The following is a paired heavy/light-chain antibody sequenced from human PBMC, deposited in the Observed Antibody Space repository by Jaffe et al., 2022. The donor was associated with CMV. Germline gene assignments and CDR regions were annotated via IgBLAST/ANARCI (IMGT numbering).Light chain of an antibody. J-gene: IGKJ4*01. V-gene: IGKV1-39*01. CDR2: AAS. Sequence: DIQMTQSPSSLSASVGDRVTITCRASQSISNYLNWYQQRPGKAPNLLIYAASSLQSGVPSRFSGSGSGTDFTLTISSLQPEDFATYYCQQTYNIPTGTFGGGTKVEIK. CDR3: QQTYNIPTGT. CDR1: QSISNY.
Heavy chain of an antibody. CDR2: ISCYNGET. D-gene: IGHD1-26*01. Sequence: QVQLVQSGAEVKKPGASVKVSCKASGYTFNTYGISWVRQAPGQGLEWMGWISCYNGETNYAQKFQGRVTLTTDTSTNTVSMELRSLRSDDTAMYYCARRGQCNRVTCAGGGAFDMWGQGTMVTVSS. CDR1: GYTFNTYG. V-gene: IGHV1-18*01. CDR3: ARRGQCNRVTCAGGGAFDM. J-gene: IGHJ3*02.